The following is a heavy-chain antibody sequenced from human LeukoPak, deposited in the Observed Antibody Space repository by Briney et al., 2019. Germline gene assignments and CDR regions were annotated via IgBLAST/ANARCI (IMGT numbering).Heavy chain of an antibody. J-gene: IGHJ6*03. CDR2: ISYDGSNK. CDR1: GFTFSSYG. D-gene: IGHD3-16*01. CDR3: AKMGGREANYDYVWGSPESTNYYMDV. Sequence: PGRSLRLSCAASGFTFSSYGMHWVRQAPGKGLEWVAVISYDGSNKYYADSVKGRFTISRDNSKNTLYLQMNSLRAEDTAVYYCAKMGGREANYDYVWGSPESTNYYMDVWGKGTTVTVSS. V-gene: IGHV3-30*18.